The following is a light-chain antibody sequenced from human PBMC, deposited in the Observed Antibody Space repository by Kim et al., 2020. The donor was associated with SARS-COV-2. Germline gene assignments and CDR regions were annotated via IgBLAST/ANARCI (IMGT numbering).Light chain of an antibody. V-gene: IGKV1-17*03. Sequence: ASVGDRVTSTCRASQGINNYLVWFQQKPGKAPKRLIYAASSLHSGVPSRFSGSGSGTEFTLTISSLQPEDFAIYYCLQHNSYPLTFGGGTKLDIK. CDR3: LQHNSYPLT. CDR1: QGINNY. CDR2: AAS. J-gene: IGKJ4*01.